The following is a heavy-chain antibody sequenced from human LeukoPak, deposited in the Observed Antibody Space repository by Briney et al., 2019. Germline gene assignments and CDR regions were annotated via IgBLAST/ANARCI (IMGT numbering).Heavy chain of an antibody. CDR1: GYTFTSYY. CDR3: ARARMVPQFDY. CDR2: INPSGGCT. D-gene: IGHD3-10*01. J-gene: IGHJ4*02. Sequence: ASVKVSCKASGYTFTSYYMHWVRQAPGQGLEWMGIINPSGGCTSYAQKFQGRVTMTRDTSTSTVYMELSSLRSEDTAVYYCARARMVPQFDYWGQGTLVTVSS. V-gene: IGHV1-46*01.